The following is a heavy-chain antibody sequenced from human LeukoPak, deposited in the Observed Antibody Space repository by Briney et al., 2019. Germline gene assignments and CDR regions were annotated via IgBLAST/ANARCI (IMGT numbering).Heavy chain of an antibody. J-gene: IGHJ5*02. V-gene: IGHV4-39*01. CDR1: DGSISSGYYY. CDR3: ARQPKSCAPGIFVTGKACWFDP. D-gene: IGHD3-3*01. Sequence: ETLSLTCSVSDGSISSGYYYWAWIRQPPGKGPEWIGSIYYSGTTYPNPSLKSRVTISVDTSKNQFSLKLSSVTAADTAVYYCARQPKSCAPGIFVTGKACWFDPWGQGTLVTVSP. CDR2: IYYSGTT.